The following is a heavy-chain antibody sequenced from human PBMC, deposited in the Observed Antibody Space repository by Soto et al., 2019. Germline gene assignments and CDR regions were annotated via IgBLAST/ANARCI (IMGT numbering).Heavy chain of an antibody. V-gene: IGHV3-30-3*01. D-gene: IGHD3-9*01. CDR2: ISYDGSNK. CDR3: ARDRNDILTVLEYGMDV. Sequence: HPGGSLRLSCAASGFTFSSYAMHWVRQAPGKGLEWVAVISYDGSNKYYADSVKGRFTISRDNSKNTLYLQMNSLRAEDTAVYYCARDRNDILTVLEYGMDVWGQGTTVTVSS. CDR1: GFTFSSYA. J-gene: IGHJ6*02.